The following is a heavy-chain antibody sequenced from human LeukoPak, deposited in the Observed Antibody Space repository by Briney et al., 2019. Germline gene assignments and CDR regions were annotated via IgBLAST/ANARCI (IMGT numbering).Heavy chain of an antibody. CDR3: ATIFPAAGNLGRNYWFDP. V-gene: IGHV1-8*01. CDR1: GYTFTSYD. J-gene: IGHJ5*02. CDR2: MNPNSGNT. D-gene: IGHD6-13*01. Sequence: GASVKVSCKASGYTFTSYDINWVRQATGQGLEWMGWMNPNSGNTGYAQKFQGRVTMTEDTSTDTAYMELSSLRSEDTAVYYCATIFPAAGNLGRNYWFDPWGQGTLVTVSS.